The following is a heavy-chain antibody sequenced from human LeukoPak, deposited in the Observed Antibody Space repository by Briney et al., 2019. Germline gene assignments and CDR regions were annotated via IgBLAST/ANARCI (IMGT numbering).Heavy chain of an antibody. V-gene: IGHV1-2*06. Sequence: GASVKVSCKASGYTFTGYYMHWVRQAPGQGLEWMGRINPNSGGTNYPQKFQGRVTMTRDPSISTAYMELSRLRSDDTAVYYCARSDWTGTSVGLDWGQGTLVTVSS. D-gene: IGHD1-1*01. CDR1: GYTFTGYY. CDR3: ARSDWTGTSVGLD. J-gene: IGHJ4*02. CDR2: INPNSGGT.